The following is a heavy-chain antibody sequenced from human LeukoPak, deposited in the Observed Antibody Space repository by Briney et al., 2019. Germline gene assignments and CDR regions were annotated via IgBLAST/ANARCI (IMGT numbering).Heavy chain of an antibody. CDR1: GYTFTGYY. Sequence: ASVKVSCKASGYTFTGYYMHWVRQAPGQGLEWMGWINPNSGGRNYAQKFQGRVTMTRDTSISTAYMELSSLRSDDTAAYYCARGGSSSGYLRLIDYWGQGTLVTVSS. CDR3: ARGGSSSGYLRLIDY. V-gene: IGHV1-2*02. J-gene: IGHJ4*02. CDR2: INPNSGGR. D-gene: IGHD3-22*01.